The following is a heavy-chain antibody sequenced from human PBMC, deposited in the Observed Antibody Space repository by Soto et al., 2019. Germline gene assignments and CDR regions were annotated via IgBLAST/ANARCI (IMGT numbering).Heavy chain of an antibody. CDR2: IYYSGST. CDR1: GGSIGSSSYY. CDR3: ARGITIFGVVTVGGMDV. D-gene: IGHD3-3*01. V-gene: IGHV4-39*01. Sequence: PSETLSLTCTVSGGSIGSSSYYWGWIRQPPGKGLEWIGSIYYSGSTYYNPSLKSRVTISVDTSKNQFSLKLSSVTAADTAVYYCARGITIFGVVTVGGMDVWGQGTTVTVSS. J-gene: IGHJ6*02.